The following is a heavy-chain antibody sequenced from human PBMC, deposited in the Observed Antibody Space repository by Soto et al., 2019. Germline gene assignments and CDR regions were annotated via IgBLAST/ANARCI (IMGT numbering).Heavy chain of an antibody. J-gene: IGHJ4*02. Sequence: QVQLQQWGAGLLKPSETLSLTCAVYGGSFSGYYWSWIRQPPGKGLEWIGEINHSGSTNYNPSLKSRVTISVDTAKNQFSPELSSVAAAGKAVYYCGRGPRKVPAAPFDYWGQGTLVTVSS. V-gene: IGHV4-34*01. CDR1: GGSFSGYY. CDR2: INHSGST. CDR3: GRGPRKVPAAPFDY. D-gene: IGHD2-2*01.